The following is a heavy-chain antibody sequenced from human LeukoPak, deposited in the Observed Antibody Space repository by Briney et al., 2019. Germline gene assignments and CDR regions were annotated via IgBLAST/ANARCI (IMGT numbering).Heavy chain of an antibody. J-gene: IGHJ4*02. CDR2: INSDGSST. V-gene: IGHV3-74*01. D-gene: IGHD6-19*01. CDR1: GFTFSSYW. CDR3: AYSSSGWYVY. Sequence: PGGSLGLSGAASGFTFSSYWRHWFRQAPGKGLVWVSRINSDGSSTSYADSVKGRFTISRDNAKNTLYLQMNSLRAEDTAVYYCAYSSSGWYVYWGQGTLVTVSS.